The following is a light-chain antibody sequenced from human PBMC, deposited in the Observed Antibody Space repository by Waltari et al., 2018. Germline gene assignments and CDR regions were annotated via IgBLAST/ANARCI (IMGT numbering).Light chain of an antibody. J-gene: IGLJ3*02. CDR2: LYN. CDR3: LAWDVSTTSWV. Sequence: SYVMTKAPSVPVSLGQTASITCFGDKESEKFATWYQKKPVQSPVLVIYLYNKRPSGFPERFSGSNSGNTATLISSGTQAMDEADYYCLAWDVSTTSWVFGGGTRLTVL. V-gene: IGLV3-1*01. CDR1: KESEKF.